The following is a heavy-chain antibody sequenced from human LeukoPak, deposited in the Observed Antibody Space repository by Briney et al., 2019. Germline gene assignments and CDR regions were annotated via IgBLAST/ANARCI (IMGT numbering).Heavy chain of an antibody. Sequence: SETLSLTCTVSGGSISSGSYYWSWIRQPAGKGLEWIGRIYTSGSTNYNPSLKSRVTISVDTSKNQSSLKLSSVTAADTAVYYCARDEDPYFDYWGQGTLVTVSS. CDR2: IYTSGST. V-gene: IGHV4-61*02. D-gene: IGHD2-15*01. CDR3: ARDEDPYFDY. J-gene: IGHJ4*02. CDR1: GGSISSGSYY.